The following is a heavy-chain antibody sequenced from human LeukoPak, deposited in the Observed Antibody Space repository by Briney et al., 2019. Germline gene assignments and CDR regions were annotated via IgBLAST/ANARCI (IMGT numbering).Heavy chain of an antibody. CDR1: GGSISSGGYS. Sequence: SQTLSLTCAVSGGSISSGGYSWSWIRQPPGKGLEWIGYIYHSGSTYYNPSLKSRVTISVDGSKNQFSLKLSSVTAADTAVYYCARDSGGWFDPWGQGTLVTVSS. J-gene: IGHJ5*02. D-gene: IGHD2-15*01. CDR2: IYHSGST. CDR3: ARDSGGWFDP. V-gene: IGHV4-30-2*01.